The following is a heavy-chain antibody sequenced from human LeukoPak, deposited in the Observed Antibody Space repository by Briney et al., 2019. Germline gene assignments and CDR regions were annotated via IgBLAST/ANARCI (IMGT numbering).Heavy chain of an antibody. J-gene: IGHJ6*02. CDR2: ISYDGSNK. V-gene: IGHV3-30-3*01. CDR1: GFTFSIYA. CDR3: ASPVLRFLEWLSHYYYYGMDV. Sequence: PGRSLRLSCAASGFTFSIYAMHWVRQAPGKGLEWVAVISYDGSNKYYADSVKGRFTISRDNSKNTLYLQMNSLRAEDTAVYYCASPVLRFLEWLSHYYYYGMDVWGQGTTVTVSS. D-gene: IGHD3-3*01.